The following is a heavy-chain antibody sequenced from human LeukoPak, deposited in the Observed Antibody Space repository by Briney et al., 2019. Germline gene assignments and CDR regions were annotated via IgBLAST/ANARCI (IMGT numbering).Heavy chain of an antibody. Sequence: GGSLRLSCAASGFSFSSYGMTWVRQAPGKGLEWVSAISDSGGSTHYADSVKGRFTISRDNSKNTLYLQMNSLRADDTAVYYCAKISSGWYPAWFDPWGQGTLVTVSS. CDR2: ISDSGGST. D-gene: IGHD6-19*01. CDR1: GFSFSSYG. J-gene: IGHJ5*02. V-gene: IGHV3-23*01. CDR3: AKISSGWYPAWFDP.